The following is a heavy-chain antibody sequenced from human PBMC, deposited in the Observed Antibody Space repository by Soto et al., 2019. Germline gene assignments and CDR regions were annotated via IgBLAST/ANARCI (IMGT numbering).Heavy chain of an antibody. CDR2: ISGSGGST. CDR1: GFTFSSYA. V-gene: IGHV3-23*01. Sequence: GGSLRLSCAASGFTFSSYAMSWVRQAPGKGLEWVSAISGSGGSTYYADSVKGRFTISRDNSKNTLYLQMNSLRAEDTAVYYCAKDVESPWLAPGDNWFDPWGQGTLVTVSS. CDR3: AKDVESPWLAPGDNWFDP. J-gene: IGHJ5*02. D-gene: IGHD5-12*01.